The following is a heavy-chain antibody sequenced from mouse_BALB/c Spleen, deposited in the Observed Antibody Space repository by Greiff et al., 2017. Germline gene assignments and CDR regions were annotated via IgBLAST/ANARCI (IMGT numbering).Heavy chain of an antibody. Sequence: EVQLKESGPGLVKPSQSLSLTCTVTGYSITSDYAWNWIRQFPGNKLEWMGYISYSGSTSYNPSLKSRISITRDTSKNQFFLQLNSVTTEDTATYYCASLLRSVFDVWGAGTTVTVSS. CDR3: ASLLRSVFDV. V-gene: IGHV3-2*02. D-gene: IGHD1-1*01. J-gene: IGHJ1*01. CDR1: GYSITSDYA. CDR2: ISYSGST.